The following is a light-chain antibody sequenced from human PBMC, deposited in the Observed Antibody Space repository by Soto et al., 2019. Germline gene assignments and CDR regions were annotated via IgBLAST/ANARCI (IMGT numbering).Light chain of an antibody. J-gene: IGKJ2*01. V-gene: IGKV1-39*01. Sequence: DLQMTQSPSSLSASVGDRVTITCRASQTISSYLNWYQQKPGKAPKLLIYAASRLQSGVPSRFRGRGSWTDFTLTISSLQPEDFSTYYYQQCHGIPYTFGQGTKLEIK. CDR3: QQCHGIPYT. CDR1: QTISSY. CDR2: AAS.